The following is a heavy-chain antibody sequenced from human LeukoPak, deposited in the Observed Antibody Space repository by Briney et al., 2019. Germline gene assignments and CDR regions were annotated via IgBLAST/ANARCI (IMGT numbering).Heavy chain of an antibody. CDR2: IYSGGST. CDR3: ARMRWLDY. D-gene: IGHD5-24*01. V-gene: IGHV3-66*02. CDR1: GFTVSSNY. J-gene: IGHJ4*02. Sequence: AVGSLRLSCAASGFTVSSNYMSWVRQAPGKGLEWVSVIYSGGSTYYADSVKGRFTISRDNSKNTLYLQMNSLRAEDTAVYYCARMRWLDYWGQGTLVTVSS.